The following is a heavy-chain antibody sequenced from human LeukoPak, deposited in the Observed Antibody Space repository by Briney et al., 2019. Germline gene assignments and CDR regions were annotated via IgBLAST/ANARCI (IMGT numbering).Heavy chain of an antibody. CDR2: IYYSGST. V-gene: IGHV4-30-4*08. Sequence: PSQTLSLTCTVSGGAISSGDYYWSWIRPPPGKGLEWSGSIYYSGSTYYNPSLKSRVTISVDTSKNQCSLKLSSVTAADTAVYYCARVGGYSYGGHYYYYYMDVWGKGTTVTVSS. CDR3: ARVGGYSYGGHYYYYYMDV. CDR1: GGAISSGDYY. J-gene: IGHJ6*03. D-gene: IGHD5-18*01.